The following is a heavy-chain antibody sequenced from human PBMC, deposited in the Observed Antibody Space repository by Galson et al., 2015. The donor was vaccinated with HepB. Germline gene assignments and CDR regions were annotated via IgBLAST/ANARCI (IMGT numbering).Heavy chain of an antibody. CDR3: ARALEYSGYDSVSYFDY. CDR1: GGSISSYY. D-gene: IGHD5-12*01. J-gene: IGHJ4*02. V-gene: IGHV4-59*01. Sequence: ETLSLTCTVSGGSISSYYWSWIRQPPGKGLEWIGYIYYSGSTNYNPSLKSRVTISVDTSKNQFSLKLSSVTAADTAVYYCARALEYSGYDSVSYFDYWGQGTLVTVSS. CDR2: IYYSGST.